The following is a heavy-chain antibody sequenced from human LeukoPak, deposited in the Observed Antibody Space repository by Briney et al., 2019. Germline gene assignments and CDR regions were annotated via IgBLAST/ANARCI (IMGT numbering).Heavy chain of an antibody. CDR3: ARDGDLGQDLPLKDYSGHYPDAFDI. CDR1: GYTFTSYG. J-gene: IGHJ3*02. D-gene: IGHD1-26*01. V-gene: IGHV1-18*01. CDR2: ISAYNGNT. Sequence: ASVHVSCQASGYTFTSYGISWVRQAPGQGLEWMGWISAYNGNTNYAQKLQGRVTMTTDTSTSTAYMELRSLRSDDTAVYYCARDGDLGQDLPLKDYSGHYPDAFDIWGQGTMVTVFS.